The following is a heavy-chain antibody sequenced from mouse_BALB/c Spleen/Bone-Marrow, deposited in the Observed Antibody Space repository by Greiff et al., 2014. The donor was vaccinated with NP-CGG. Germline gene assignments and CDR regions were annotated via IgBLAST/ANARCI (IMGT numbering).Heavy chain of an antibody. CDR3: ARSYYYGSSPFAY. J-gene: IGHJ3*01. CDR2: ISYSGST. D-gene: IGHD1-1*01. Sequence: ESGPGLVKPSQSLSLTCTVTGYSITSDYAWYWIRQFPGNKLEWMGYISYSGSTSYNPSLKSRISITQDTSKNQFFLQLNSGTTEDTATDYCARSYYYGSSPFAYWGQGTLVTVSA. V-gene: IGHV3-2*02. CDR1: GYSITSDYA.